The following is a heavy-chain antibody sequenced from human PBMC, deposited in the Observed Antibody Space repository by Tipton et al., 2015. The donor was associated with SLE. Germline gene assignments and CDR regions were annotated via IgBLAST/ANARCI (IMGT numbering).Heavy chain of an antibody. CDR1: GFTFDDYA. Sequence: SLRLSCAASGFTFDDYAMHWVRQAPGKGLEWVSGISWNSGSIGYADSVKGRFTISRDNAKNSLYLQMNSLRAEDTALYYCAKAPDPGIAVAGTNYFDYWGQGTLVTVSS. CDR2: ISWNSGSI. CDR3: AKAPDPGIAVAGTNYFDY. J-gene: IGHJ4*02. V-gene: IGHV3-9*01. D-gene: IGHD6-19*01.